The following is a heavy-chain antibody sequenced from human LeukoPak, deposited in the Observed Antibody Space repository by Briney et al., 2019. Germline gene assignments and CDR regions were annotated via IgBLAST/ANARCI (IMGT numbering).Heavy chain of an antibody. V-gene: IGHV3-74*01. CDR1: GFTFTTFW. CDR2: INHDGSST. CDR3: VRDPGYSSGLRWFDP. J-gene: IGHJ5*02. D-gene: IGHD6-19*01. Sequence: GGSLRLSCATSGFTFTTFWMHWVRQAPGKGLVWVSRINHDGSSTNYADSVKGRFTISRDNAKNTVYLQMNSLRAEDTAVYYCVRDPGYSSGLRWFDPWGQGTLVTVSS.